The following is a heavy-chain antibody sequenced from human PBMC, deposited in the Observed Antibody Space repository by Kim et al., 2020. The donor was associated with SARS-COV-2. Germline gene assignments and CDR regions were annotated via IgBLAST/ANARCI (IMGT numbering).Heavy chain of an antibody. D-gene: IGHD2-2*01. V-gene: IGHV3-9*01. Sequence: GGSLRLSCEASGFTVDDYVLHWVRQAPVKGLELVSGISWNIGSIRYAEAVKGRFTISRDKAKNSLYLQMNSLRAEDTALYYCAKDCQALPKYYFDYRAQGPLVTVSS. CDR1: GFTVDDYV. J-gene: IGHJ4*02. CDR2: ISWNIGSI. CDR3: AKDCQALPKYYFDY.